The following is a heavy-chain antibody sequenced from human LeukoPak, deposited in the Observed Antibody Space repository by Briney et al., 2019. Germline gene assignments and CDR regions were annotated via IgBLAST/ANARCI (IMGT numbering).Heavy chain of an antibody. CDR2: TSYSRTT. V-gene: IGHV4-59*08. CDR3: AKLGHSDGWYLGAFDI. J-gene: IGHJ3*02. CDR1: GGSITGQY. D-gene: IGHD6-19*01. Sequence: SETLSLTCAVSGGSITGQYWNWIRQTPGMRLEWIGYTSYSRTTIYNSYFKGRATMSIDTSKNQLYLNLTSVTATDTAVYYCAKLGHSDGWYLGAFDIWGQGTTVIVSS.